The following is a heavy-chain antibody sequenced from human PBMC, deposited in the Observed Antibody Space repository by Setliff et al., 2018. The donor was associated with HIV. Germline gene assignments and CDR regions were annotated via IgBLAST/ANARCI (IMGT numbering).Heavy chain of an antibody. J-gene: IGHJ4*02. CDR3: ARAVASKNVRGEYYFDY. CDR2: ISPSGGTI. CDR1: GYTFTSYG. D-gene: IGHD3-16*01. Sequence: ASVKVSCKASGYTFTSYGISWVRQAPGQGLEWMGIISPSGGTISYAQKFQGRVTMTRDTSTNTVSMELSSLRSEDTAVYYCARAVASKNVRGEYYFDYWGQGTLVTVSS. V-gene: IGHV1-46*01.